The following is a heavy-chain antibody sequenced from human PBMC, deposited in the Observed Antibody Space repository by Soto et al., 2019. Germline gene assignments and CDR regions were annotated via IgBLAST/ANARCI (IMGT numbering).Heavy chain of an antibody. Sequence: QITLKESGPTLVKPTQTLTLTCTFSGFSLSTIGVGVGWIRHPPGKALEWVALIYWDDDNRYSPSLRSRLTITNDTSKTRVVLTMTNVDPLDTATYYCTHSYAFNICGQGTMVTVSS. V-gene: IGHV2-5*02. CDR2: IYWDDDN. CDR3: THSYAFNI. CDR1: GFSLSTIGVG. J-gene: IGHJ3*02.